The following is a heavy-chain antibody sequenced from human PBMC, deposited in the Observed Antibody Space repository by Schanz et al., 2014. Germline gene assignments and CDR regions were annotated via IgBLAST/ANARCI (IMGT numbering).Heavy chain of an antibody. D-gene: IGHD2-15*01. CDR3: ARDRGYCSGGSCLTFDY. V-gene: IGHV3-21*01. Sequence: EVQLVESGGGLVKPGGSLRLSCEASEFTFSSYKMNWVRQAPGKGLEWVSSISSSGSYIHYADSVKGRFTISRDNAKNTLFLQMNRLRAEDTALYYCARDRGYCSGGSCLTFDYWGQGTLVTVSS. CDR2: ISSSGSYI. CDR1: EFTFSSYK. J-gene: IGHJ4*02.